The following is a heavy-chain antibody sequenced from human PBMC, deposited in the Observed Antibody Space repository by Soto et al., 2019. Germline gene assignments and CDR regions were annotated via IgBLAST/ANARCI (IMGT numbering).Heavy chain of an antibody. Sequence: ASVKVSCKASGYTFTGYLIHWVRQAPGQGLEWMGWMNPDSGGTKFAEKFQGWVTMSRDTSISTAYMELSRLTSDDTAIYYCARGGKVPGAWYFDYWGLGTLVTVS. J-gene: IGHJ4*01. CDR2: MNPDSGGT. D-gene: IGHD3-10*01. CDR3: ARGGKVPGAWYFDY. V-gene: IGHV1-2*04. CDR1: GYTFTGYL.